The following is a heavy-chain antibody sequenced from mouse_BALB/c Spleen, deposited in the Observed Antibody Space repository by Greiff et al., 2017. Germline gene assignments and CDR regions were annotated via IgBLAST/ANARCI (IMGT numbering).Heavy chain of an antibody. J-gene: IGHJ2*01. CDR1: GYTFSSYW. Sequence: VKLMESGAELMKPGASVKISCKATGYTFSSYWIEWVKQRPGHGLEWIGEILPGSGSTNYNEKFKGKATFTADTSSNTAYMQLSSLTSEDSAVYYCARSEYGNYYYFDYWGQGTTLTVSA. CDR3: ARSEYGNYYYFDY. V-gene: IGHV1-9*01. CDR2: ILPGSGST. D-gene: IGHD2-10*02.